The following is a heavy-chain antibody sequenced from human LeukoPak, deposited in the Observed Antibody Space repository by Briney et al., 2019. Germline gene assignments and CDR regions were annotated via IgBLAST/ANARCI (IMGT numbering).Heavy chain of an antibody. CDR1: GFIFSSSP. J-gene: IGHJ4*02. D-gene: IGHD3-3*01. V-gene: IGHV3-23*01. CDR3: AKEISGAPVFDY. CDR2: ISTSGDTT. Sequence: PGGSLRLSCTASGFIFSSSPMSWVRQAPGKGLEWVSAISTSGDTTYYSDSVKGRFTISRGNSRNTVTLQMFSLRVDDMAVYFCAKEISGAPVFDYWGQGALVTVSS.